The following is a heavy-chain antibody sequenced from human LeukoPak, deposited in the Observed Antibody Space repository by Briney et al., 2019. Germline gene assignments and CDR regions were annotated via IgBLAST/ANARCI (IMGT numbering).Heavy chain of an antibody. V-gene: IGHV4-39*07. Sequence: KPSETLSLTCTVSGGSISSSSYYWGWIRQPPGKGLEWIGSIYYSGSTYYNPSLKSRVTISVDTSKNQFSLKLSSVTAADTAVYYCASLKIGTSFDYWGQGTLVTVSS. CDR2: IYYSGST. CDR1: GGSISSSSYY. D-gene: IGHD1-26*01. J-gene: IGHJ4*02. CDR3: ASLKIGTSFDY.